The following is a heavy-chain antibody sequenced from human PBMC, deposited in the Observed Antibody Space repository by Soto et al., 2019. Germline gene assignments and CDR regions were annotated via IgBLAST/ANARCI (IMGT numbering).Heavy chain of an antibody. CDR2: VYYRGRS. J-gene: IGHJ4*02. Sequence: PSDTLSLTCTFSGDSVSNSNYYWGLIRQSPGKGLEWIGSVYYRGRSYSKSSVKSRVTISVDTSKNQFSLNLNSVTASDTAVYFCVSQRTSVLTQAYFDYWGPGALVTVSS. V-gene: IGHV4-39*01. CDR3: VSQRTSVLTQAYFDY. CDR1: GDSVSNSNYY. D-gene: IGHD2-8*01.